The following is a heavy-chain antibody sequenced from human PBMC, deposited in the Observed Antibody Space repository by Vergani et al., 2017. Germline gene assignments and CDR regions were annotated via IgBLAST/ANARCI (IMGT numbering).Heavy chain of an antibody. CDR3: ARVEEQDYYGMDV. CDR2: IIPIFGTA. D-gene: IGHD1-26*01. Sequence: QVQLVQSGAEVKKPGASVKVSCKASGYTFTSYYMHWVRQAPGQGLEWMGGIIPIFGTANYAQKFQGRVTITADESTSTAYMELSSLRSEDTAVYYCARVEEQDYYGMDVWGQGTTVTVSS. J-gene: IGHJ6*02. V-gene: IGHV1-69*01. CDR1: GYTFTSYY.